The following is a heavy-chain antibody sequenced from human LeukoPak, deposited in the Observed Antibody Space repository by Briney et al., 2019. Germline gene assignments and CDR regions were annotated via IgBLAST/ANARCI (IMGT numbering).Heavy chain of an antibody. CDR1: GYTFTTYD. D-gene: IGHD4-23*01. CDR3: ARGPNKSDGGNSGSAWFDP. V-gene: IGHV1-8*01. Sequence: ASVKVSCKASGYTFTTYDINWVRQATGQGLVWMGWMNPNSGNTGYSQKFQGRVTMTRNTSISTAYMELRSLRSEDTAVYYCARGPNKSDGGNSGSAWFDPWGQGTLVTVSS. J-gene: IGHJ5*02. CDR2: MNPNSGNT.